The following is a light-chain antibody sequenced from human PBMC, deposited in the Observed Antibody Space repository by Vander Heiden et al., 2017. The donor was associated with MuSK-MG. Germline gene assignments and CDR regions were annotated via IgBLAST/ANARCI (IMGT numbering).Light chain of an antibody. CDR2: YDD. J-gene: IGLJ3*02. CDR1: RSTIGDNA. Sequence: SVLTQPPSVSEAPRPRVTISCSGCRSTIGDNAVSWFPQLPGTAANLLIYYDDRRRAGVAERFSGTKSATSASLPTSGLQAEEEADYYCAAWDDSRNGRVFGGGTKVTVL. CDR3: AAWDDSRNGRV. V-gene: IGLV1-36*01.